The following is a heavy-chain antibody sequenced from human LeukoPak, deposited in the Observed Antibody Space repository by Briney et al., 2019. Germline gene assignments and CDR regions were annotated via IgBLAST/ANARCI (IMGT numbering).Heavy chain of an antibody. CDR2: IYYSGST. Sequence: SETLSLTCTVSGGSFSSGSYYWSWIRQPPGKGLEWIGYIYYSGSTNYNPSLKSRVTISVDTSKNQFSLKLSSVTAADTAVYYCARGVIVATIPSGVDYWGQGTLVTVSS. J-gene: IGHJ4*02. V-gene: IGHV4-61*01. CDR1: GGSFSSGSYY. D-gene: IGHD5-12*01. CDR3: ARGVIVATIPSGVDY.